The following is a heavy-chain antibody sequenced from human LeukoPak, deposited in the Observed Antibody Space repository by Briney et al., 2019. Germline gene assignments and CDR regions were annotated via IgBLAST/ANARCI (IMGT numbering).Heavy chain of an antibody. CDR2: INPSGGST. CDR3: ARGFRWGVVAATMTPTAPNFDY. V-gene: IGHV1-46*01. Sequence: ASVKVSCKASGYTFTSYYMHWVRQAPGQGLEWMGIINPSGGSTSYAQKFQGRVTMTRDTSTSTVYMELSSLRSEDTAVYYCARGFRWGVVAATMTPTAPNFDYWGQGTLVTVSS. D-gene: IGHD2-15*01. CDR1: GYTFTSYY. J-gene: IGHJ4*02.